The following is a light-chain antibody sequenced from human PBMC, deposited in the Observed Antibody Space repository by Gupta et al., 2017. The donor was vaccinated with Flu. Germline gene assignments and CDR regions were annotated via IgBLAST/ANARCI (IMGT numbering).Light chain of an antibody. J-gene: IGLJ3*02. CDR2: RTN. CDR3: AAWDDSRSGPV. V-gene: IGLV1-47*01. CDR1: SSNIGGNY. Sequence: QSVLSQPPSASGTRGQGVTISCSVGSSNIGGNYVYWYQQFLGTAPKLLIYRTNERPSGVPDRFSGSKSGTSASLAISGLRAEDEADYYCAAWDDSRSGPVFGGGTKLTVL.